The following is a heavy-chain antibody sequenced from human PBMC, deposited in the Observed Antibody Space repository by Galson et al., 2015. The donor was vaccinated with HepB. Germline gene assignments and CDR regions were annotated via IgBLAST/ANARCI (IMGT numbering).Heavy chain of an antibody. CDR1: GYNFKNYG. V-gene: IGHV1-18*01. D-gene: IGHD3-16*01. Sequence: SVKVSCKASGYNFKNYGFSWVRQAPGQGLEWMGWISAYTGETKYAQIFQGRVTLTTDTSTTTGYMELTSLGSDDTAVYFCARDGGGDAFDVWGQGTLVIVSA. J-gene: IGHJ3*01. CDR2: ISAYTGET. CDR3: ARDGGGDAFDV.